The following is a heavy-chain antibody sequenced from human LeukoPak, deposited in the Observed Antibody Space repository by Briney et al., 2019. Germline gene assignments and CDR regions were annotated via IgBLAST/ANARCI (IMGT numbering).Heavy chain of an antibody. J-gene: IGHJ4*02. CDR2: ISGSGGST. CDR1: GFTFSSYA. Sequence: PGGSLGLSCAASGFTFSSYAMSWVRQAPGKGLEWVSAISGSGGSTYYADSVKGRFTISRDNSKNTLYLQINSLRAEDTAVYYCAKGTQLVPNYFDYWGQGTLVTVSS. CDR3: AKGTQLVPNYFDY. V-gene: IGHV3-23*01. D-gene: IGHD6-13*01.